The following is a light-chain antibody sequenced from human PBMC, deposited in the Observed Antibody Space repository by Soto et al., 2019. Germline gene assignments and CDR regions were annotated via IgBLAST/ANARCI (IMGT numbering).Light chain of an antibody. CDR2: GAS. V-gene: IGKV3-15*01. CDR3: QQYTDCPTT. J-gene: IGKJ1*01. Sequence: EIVMRQSPATLSASAGQRATLSCRASQSVRTTVAWYHQRPGQAPRLLIYGASTRATGVPERFSVGGSGTDFTLTVTGLQSEDFGIYYCQQYTDCPTTFGRGTKVEIK. CDR1: QSVRTT.